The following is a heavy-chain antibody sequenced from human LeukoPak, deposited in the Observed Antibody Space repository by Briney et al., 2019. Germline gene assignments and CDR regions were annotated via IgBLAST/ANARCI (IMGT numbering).Heavy chain of an antibody. J-gene: IGHJ4*02. D-gene: IGHD2-15*01. Sequence: GGSLRLSCAASGFTFSSYSMNWVRQAPGKGLEWVSYISSSSSTIYYADSVKGRSTISRDNAKNSLYLQMNSLRAEDTAVYYCAKGFIGYCSGGRCSTFDYWGQGTLVTVSS. CDR3: AKGFIGYCSGGRCSTFDY. CDR2: ISSSSSTI. V-gene: IGHV3-48*01. CDR1: GFTFSSYS.